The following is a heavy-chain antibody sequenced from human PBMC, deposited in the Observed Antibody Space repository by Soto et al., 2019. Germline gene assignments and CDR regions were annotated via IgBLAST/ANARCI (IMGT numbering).Heavy chain of an antibody. Sequence: GGSLRLSCAASGFTFSTYAMNWVRQAPGKGLEWVSTINDNGHSTYYADSVKGRFTISRDNSKNTLYLQMNSLRAEDTAVYYYAKDGCSGGSCYRSDYWGQGTLVTVSS. D-gene: IGHD2-15*01. CDR3: AKDGCSGGSCYRSDY. V-gene: IGHV3-23*01. CDR2: INDNGHST. J-gene: IGHJ4*02. CDR1: GFTFSTYA.